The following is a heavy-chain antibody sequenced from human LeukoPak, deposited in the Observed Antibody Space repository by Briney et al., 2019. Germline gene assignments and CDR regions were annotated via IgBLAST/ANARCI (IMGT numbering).Heavy chain of an antibody. CDR2: VHNSGST. CDR1: GDSFSNSNHY. J-gene: IGHJ2*01. V-gene: IGHV4-61*01. D-gene: IGHD1-14*01. Sequence: SETLSLTCTVFGDSFSNSNHYWTWIRQPPGKEPEWIGYVHNSGSTKYNPFLRSRVIISLDAPKNQFSLNVRSVTAADTAMYYCARDSAPVRTSWYFDLWGRGALVTVSS. CDR3: ARDSAPVRTSWYFDL.